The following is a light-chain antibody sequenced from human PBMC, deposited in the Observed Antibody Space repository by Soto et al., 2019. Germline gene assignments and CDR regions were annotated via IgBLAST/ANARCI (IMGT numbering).Light chain of an antibody. CDR2: GAS. CDR3: QQYGSSPFT. V-gene: IGKV3-20*01. J-gene: IGKJ3*01. Sequence: EIVLTQSPGTLSLSPGEIATLSCRASQSVSSSYLAWYQQKPGQAPRLLIYGASSRATGIPDRFSGSGSGTHFTLTISRLEPEDFAVYYCQQYGSSPFTFGPGTKVEIK. CDR1: QSVSSSY.